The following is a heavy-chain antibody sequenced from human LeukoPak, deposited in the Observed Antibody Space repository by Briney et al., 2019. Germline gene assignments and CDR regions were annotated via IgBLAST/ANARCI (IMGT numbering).Heavy chain of an antibody. J-gene: IGHJ4*02. CDR1: GYTFTGYY. V-gene: IGHV1-2*02. CDR2: INPNSGGT. D-gene: IGHD5-18*01. Sequence: ASAKVSCKASGYTFTGYYMHWVRQAPGQGLEWMGWINPNSGGTNYAQKFQGRVTMTRDTSISTAHMELSRLTSDDTAVYYCARASNQYNYDLTFFDYWGQGTLVTVSS. CDR3: ARASNQYNYDLTFFDY.